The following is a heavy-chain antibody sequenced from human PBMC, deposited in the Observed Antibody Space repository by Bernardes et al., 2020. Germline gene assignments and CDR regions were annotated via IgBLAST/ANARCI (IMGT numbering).Heavy chain of an antibody. V-gene: IGHV4-38-2*01. J-gene: IGHJ4*02. D-gene: IGHD2-2*01. CDR1: GYSINSGHY. Sequence: SETLSLTCVVSGYSINSGHYWGWVRQPPGEGLEYIGTIYYSGSTYYNPSLKSRVTMSVDTSKNRFSLNLNSVTATDTAMYYCARAVDYCSSASCYDFDCWGQGTLVTVSS. CDR3: ARAVDYCSSASCYDFDC. CDR2: IYYSGST.